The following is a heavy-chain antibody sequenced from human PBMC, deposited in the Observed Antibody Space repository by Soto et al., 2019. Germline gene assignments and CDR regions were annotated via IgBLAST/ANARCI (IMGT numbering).Heavy chain of an antibody. V-gene: IGHV4-31*03. Sequence: TLSLTCTVSGGSISSGGYYWSWIRQHPGKGLEWIGYIYYSGSTYYNPSLKSRVTISVDTSKNQFYLKLSSVTAADTAVYYCARDGPYSNYYYYGMDVWGQGTTVTVSS. D-gene: IGHD4-4*01. CDR2: IYYSGST. J-gene: IGHJ6*02. CDR1: GGSISSGGYY. CDR3: ARDGPYSNYYYYGMDV.